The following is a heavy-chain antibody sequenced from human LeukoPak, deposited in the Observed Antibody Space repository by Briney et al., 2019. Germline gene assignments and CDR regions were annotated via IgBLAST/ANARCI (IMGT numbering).Heavy chain of an antibody. J-gene: IGHJ5*02. D-gene: IGHD2-15*01. CDR3: ARQQCNGGSCYSRAIWFDP. CDR1: GGSITSYY. Sequence: SETLSLTCTVSGGSITSYYWSWIRQPPGKGLDWIGSIYHTGTTYYSPSLKSRVTISVHTSKNHFSLELSSVTAADTAVYYCARQQCNGGSCYSRAIWFDPWGQGTLVTVSS. CDR2: IYHTGTT. V-gene: IGHV4-39*01.